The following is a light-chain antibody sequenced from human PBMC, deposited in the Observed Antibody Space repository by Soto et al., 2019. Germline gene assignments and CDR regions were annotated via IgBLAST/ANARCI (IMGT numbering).Light chain of an antibody. V-gene: IGLV2-14*01. J-gene: IGLJ1*01. Sequence: QSALAQPASVSGSPGQAITISCTGTSSDVGTFNYVSWYQQCPGKAPKLMIYDVSNRPSWVSNRFSGSKSGNTASLTISGLQAEDEADYYCSSYRSSNHDVFGTGTKVTVL. CDR3: SSYRSSNHDV. CDR1: SSDVGTFNY. CDR2: DVS.